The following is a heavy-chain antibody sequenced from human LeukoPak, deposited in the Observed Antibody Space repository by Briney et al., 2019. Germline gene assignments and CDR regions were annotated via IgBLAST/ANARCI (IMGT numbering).Heavy chain of an antibody. CDR2: IYHTGSS. J-gene: IGHJ6*02. V-gene: IGHV4-30-4*01. CDR1: GDPITSGDYF. D-gene: IGHD1-26*01. CDR3: ARLGELGMDV. Sequence: SQTLSLTCRVTGDPITSGDYFWSWVRQPPGKGLEWVGYIYHTGSSYCNPSLKNRLSLSVDTSKNQFSLNLTSVTVADTARYFCARLGELGMDVWGQGTTVSVFS.